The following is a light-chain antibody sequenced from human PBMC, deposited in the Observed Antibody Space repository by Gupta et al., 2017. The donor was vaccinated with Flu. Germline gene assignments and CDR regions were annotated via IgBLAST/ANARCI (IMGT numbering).Light chain of an antibody. Sequence: DILLTPSPSFLSASIGDRLTITCQASHDISDSMNWYQQKPGKAPKLLIYAASNLQTGVSSRFNGSGSGRYFSLTISSLQPEDIATYFCQRYSHSLFIFGGGTRVEI. CDR2: AAS. V-gene: IGKV1-33*01. CDR1: HDISDS. CDR3: QRYSHSLFI. J-gene: IGKJ4*01.